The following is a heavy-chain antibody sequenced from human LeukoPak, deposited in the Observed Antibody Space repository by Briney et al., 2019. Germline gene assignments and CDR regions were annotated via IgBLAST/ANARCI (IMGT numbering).Heavy chain of an antibody. CDR3: ARDSSSWYGTNIFDY. V-gene: IGHV5-51*01. CDR1: GYSLTNNW. D-gene: IGHD6-13*01. CDR2: IYPGDSDT. Sequence: GESLKISCKVSGYSLTNNWIGWVRQVPGKGLEWMGLIYPGDSDTRYSPSFQGQVTISADKSISTAYLQWSSLKASDTAMYYCARDSSSWYGTNIFDYWGQGTLVTVSS. J-gene: IGHJ4*02.